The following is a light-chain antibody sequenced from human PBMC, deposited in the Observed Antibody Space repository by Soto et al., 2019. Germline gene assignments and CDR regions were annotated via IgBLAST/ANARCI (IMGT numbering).Light chain of an antibody. Sequence: EIVLTQSPATLSLSPGERATLSCRASQSVGTFLAWYQQKPGQAPRLIIYDASNRATGIPARFSGTGSGTVFTLTISILELKDFAVYYWQTGTTGPRSFGRGPKLDFK. CDR3: QTGTTGPRS. V-gene: IGKV3-11*01. J-gene: IGKJ2*03. CDR2: DAS. CDR1: QSVGTF.